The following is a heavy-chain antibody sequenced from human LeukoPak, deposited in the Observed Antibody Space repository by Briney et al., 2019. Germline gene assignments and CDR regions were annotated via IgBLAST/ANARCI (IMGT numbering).Heavy chain of an antibody. CDR1: GFTFDEYA. D-gene: IGHD2/OR15-2a*01. V-gene: IGHV3-43*02. J-gene: IGHJ4*02. CDR2: ISWDGGNT. Sequence: GGSLRLSCAASGFTFDEYAMHWVRQAPGKGLEWVSLISWDGGNTYYADSVKGRFTISRDNSKNSLYLQMNSLRTEDTALYYCAKDDPPYSTNDLYYFDYWGQGTLVTVSS. CDR3: AKDDPPYSTNDLYYFDY.